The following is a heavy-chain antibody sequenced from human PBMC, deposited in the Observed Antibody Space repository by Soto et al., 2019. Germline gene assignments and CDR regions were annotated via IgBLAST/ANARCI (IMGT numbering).Heavy chain of an antibody. D-gene: IGHD3-10*01. V-gene: IGHV3-33*01. Sequence: PGGSLRLSCAASGFTFSSYGMHWVRQAPGKGLEWVAVIWYDGSNKYYADSVKGRFTISRDNSKNTLYLQMNSLRAEDTAVYYCARDSAAYYYGSGSYFPDWGQGTLVTVSS. CDR1: GFTFSSYG. J-gene: IGHJ4*02. CDR2: IWYDGSNK. CDR3: ARDSAAYYYGSGSYFPD.